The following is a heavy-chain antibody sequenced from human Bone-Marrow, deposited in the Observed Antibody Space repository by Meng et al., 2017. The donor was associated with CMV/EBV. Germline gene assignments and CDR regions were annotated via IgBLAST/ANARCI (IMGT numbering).Heavy chain of an antibody. CDR1: GYTFTGCY. CDR3: ARGRRDCSSTSCFYYFDY. V-gene: IGHV1-18*04. J-gene: IGHJ4*02. Sequence: ASVKVSCKASGYTFTGCYLHWVRQAPGQGLEWMGWISAYNGNTNYAQKLQGRVTMTTDTSTSTAYMELRSLRSDDTAVYYCARGRRDCSSTSCFYYFDYWGQGTLVTVSS. CDR2: ISAYNGNT. D-gene: IGHD2-2*01.